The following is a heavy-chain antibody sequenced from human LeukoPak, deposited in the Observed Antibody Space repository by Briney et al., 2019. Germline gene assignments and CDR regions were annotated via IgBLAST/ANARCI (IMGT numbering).Heavy chain of an antibody. CDR3: ARVGSGWKY. CDR1: GFTFSSYE. V-gene: IGHV3-48*03. CDR2: ISSSGTTI. J-gene: IGHJ4*02. D-gene: IGHD6-19*01. Sequence: PGGSLRLSCAASGFTFSSYEMNWVRQAPGKGLEWVSYISSSGTTIDYADSVKGRFTISRDNAKNSLYLQMNSPRVEDTAVYYCARVGSGWKYWGQGTLVTVSS.